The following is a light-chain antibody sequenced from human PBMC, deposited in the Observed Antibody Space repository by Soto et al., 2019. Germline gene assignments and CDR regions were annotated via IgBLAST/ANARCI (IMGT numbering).Light chain of an antibody. CDR1: ASDVGGYNY. J-gene: IGLJ3*02. V-gene: IGLV2-8*01. CDR3: YSYAGGNSVDV. CDR2: EVT. Sequence: QSVLTQPPSASGSPGQSVTISCTGTASDVGGYNYVSWYQQHPGKAPKLMIYEVTKRPSGVPDRFSGSKSGNTASLTVSGLQAEDEADYYCYSYAGGNSVDVFGGGTKLTVL.